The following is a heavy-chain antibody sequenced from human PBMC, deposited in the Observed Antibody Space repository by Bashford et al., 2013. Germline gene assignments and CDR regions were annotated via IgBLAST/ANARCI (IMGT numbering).Heavy chain of an antibody. D-gene: IGHD3-10*01. J-gene: IGHJ6*02. Sequence: GGSLRLSCAASGFDFYSYAMTWVRQAPGKGLQWVSSVSGHAGTTAYADSVKGRFTISRDNSQNTLSLQMDSLRAEDTAVYYCVRRDFYASGCLDLWGQGTTVTVSS. CDR1: GFDFYSYA. V-gene: IGHV3-23*01. CDR2: VSGHAGTT. CDR3: VRRDFYASGCLDL.